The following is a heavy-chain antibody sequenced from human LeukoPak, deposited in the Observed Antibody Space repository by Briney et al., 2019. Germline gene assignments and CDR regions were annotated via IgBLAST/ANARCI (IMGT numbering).Heavy chain of an antibody. D-gene: IGHD5-18*01. CDR1: GYTFTSYV. CDR2: INAGNGNT. CDR3: ARVTHTELSTWFDP. J-gene: IGHJ5*02. V-gene: IGHV1-3*03. Sequence: ASVKVSCKASGYTFTSYVIHWVRQAPGQRLEWMGWINAGNGNTKYSQEFQDRVTITRDTSASTAYMELSSLRSEDMAVYYCARVTHTELSTWFDPWGQGTLVTVSS.